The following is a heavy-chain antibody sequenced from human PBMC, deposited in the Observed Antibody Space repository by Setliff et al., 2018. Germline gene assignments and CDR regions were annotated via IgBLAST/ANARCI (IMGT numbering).Heavy chain of an antibody. D-gene: IGHD1-7*01. Sequence: SETLSLTCTASGGSISNSNYYWGWIRQPPGKGLEWIGSIYFSGTTYYNPSLKSRVTMSINTSKNHFSLNLSSVTAADMAVYFCAKTELGLTGTKNWFDPWGQGTLVTVSS. CDR3: AKTELGLTGTKNWFDP. J-gene: IGHJ5*02. V-gene: IGHV4-39*07. CDR1: GGSISNSNYY. CDR2: IYFSGTT.